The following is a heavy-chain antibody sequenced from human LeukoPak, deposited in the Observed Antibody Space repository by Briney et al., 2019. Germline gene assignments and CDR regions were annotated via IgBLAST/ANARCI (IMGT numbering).Heavy chain of an antibody. V-gene: IGHV3-7*01. Sequence: PGGSLRLSCAASGFTFSSYWMSWVRQAPGKGLEWVANIKQDGSEKYYVDSVKGRFTISRDNAKNSLYLQMNSLRAEDTAVYYCARGGGRGVIIHHYYYGMDVWGKGTTVTVSS. J-gene: IGHJ6*04. CDR1: GFTFSSYW. CDR3: ARGGGRGVIIHHYYYGMDV. D-gene: IGHD3-10*01. CDR2: IKQDGSEK.